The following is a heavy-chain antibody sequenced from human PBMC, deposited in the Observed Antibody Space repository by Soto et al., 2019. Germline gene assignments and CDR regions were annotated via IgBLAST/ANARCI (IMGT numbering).Heavy chain of an antibody. D-gene: IGHD4-17*01. CDR1: GYTCTIYG. CDR2: ISAYNGNT. J-gene: IGHJ5*02. CDR3: ARTKTVTTP. V-gene: IGHV1-18*01. Sequence: GGSVKVSCKASGYTCTIYGISGVRQAPGQWLEWMGWISAYNGNTNYAQKLQGRVTMTTDTSTSTAYMELRSLRSDDTAVYYCARTKTVTTPWGQGTLVTVSS.